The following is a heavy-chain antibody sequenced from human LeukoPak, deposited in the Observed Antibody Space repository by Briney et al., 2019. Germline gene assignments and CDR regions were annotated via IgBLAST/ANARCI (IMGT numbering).Heavy chain of an antibody. Sequence: PGGSLRLSCAASGFTFRNYWMGWVRQAPGKGLEWVSYISSSGSTIYYADSVKGRFTISRDNAKNSLYLQMNSLRAEDTAVYYCAREPSVVPSHYYYGMDVWGQGTTVTVSS. D-gene: IGHD2-2*01. CDR1: GFTFRNYW. CDR3: AREPSVVPSHYYYGMDV. CDR2: ISSSGSTI. J-gene: IGHJ6*02. V-gene: IGHV3-48*03.